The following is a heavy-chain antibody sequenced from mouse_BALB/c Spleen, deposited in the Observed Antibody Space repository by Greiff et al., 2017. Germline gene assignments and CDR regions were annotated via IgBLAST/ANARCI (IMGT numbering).Heavy chain of an antibody. J-gene: IGHJ3*01. CDR1: GYSITSGYY. V-gene: IGHV3-6*02. CDR2: ISYDGSN. CDR3: AKEGYTTAGAY. D-gene: IGHD1-2*01. Sequence: DVKLQESGPGLVKPSQSLSLTCSVTGYSITSGYYWNWIRQFPGNKLEWMGYISYDGSNNYNPSLKNRISITRDTSKNQFFLKLNSVTTEDTATYYCAKEGYTTAGAYWGQGTLVTVSA.